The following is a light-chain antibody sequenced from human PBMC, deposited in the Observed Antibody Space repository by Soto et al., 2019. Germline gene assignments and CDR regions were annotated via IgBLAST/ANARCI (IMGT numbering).Light chain of an antibody. CDR2: EGT. J-gene: IGLJ1*01. CDR3: CSYAGTRTSWV. V-gene: IGLV2-23*01. Sequence: QSALTQPASVSGFLGQSITMSCTGSSSDVGTFSLVSWFQQHPGKAPKLLIFEGTKRPSGVSDRFSGSKSGNTASLTISGLQAEDEADYHCCSYAGTRTSWVFGTGTKGTVL. CDR1: SSDVGTFSL.